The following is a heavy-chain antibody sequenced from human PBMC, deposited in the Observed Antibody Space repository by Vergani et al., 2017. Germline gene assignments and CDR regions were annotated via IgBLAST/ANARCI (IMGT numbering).Heavy chain of an antibody. D-gene: IGHD4-23*01. CDR1: GDSIISRSYY. CDR2: IYNSGNG. V-gene: IGHV4-39*01. J-gene: IGHJ2*01. CDR3: ASGKYYSDSTSHYRGRYLDV. Sequence: QMQLQESGPGLVKASETLSLTCTVSGDSIISRSYYWGWIRQPPRKGLEWIGSIYNSGNGDSSSSLKSRVTISADTSKNQFSLRLTSVTAADTAVYYCASGKYYSDSTSHYRGRYLDVWRRGTLVTVPS.